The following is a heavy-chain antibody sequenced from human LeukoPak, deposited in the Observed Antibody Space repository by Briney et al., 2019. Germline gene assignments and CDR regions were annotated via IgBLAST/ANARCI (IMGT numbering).Heavy chain of an antibody. D-gene: IGHD6-13*01. CDR3: ARDLVRRIAAAGTPRFDY. V-gene: IGHV3-30*04. J-gene: IGHJ4*02. Sequence: GRSLRLSCAASGFTFSSYAMHWVRQAPGKGLEWVAVISYDGSNKYYADSVKGRFTISRDNSKNTPYLQMNSLRAEDTAVYYCARDLVRRIAAAGTPRFDYWGQGTLVTVSS. CDR2: ISYDGSNK. CDR1: GFTFSSYA.